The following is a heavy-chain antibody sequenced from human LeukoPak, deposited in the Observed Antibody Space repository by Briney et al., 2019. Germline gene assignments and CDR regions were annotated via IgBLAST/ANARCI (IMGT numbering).Heavy chain of an antibody. Sequence: SETLSLTCTVSGGSVSSGSYYWSWIRQPPGKGLECIGYIYYSGSTNYNPSLKSRVTISVDTSKNQFSLKLGSVTAADTAVYYCARFRRDGYNYDYYYGMDVWGQGTTVTVSS. V-gene: IGHV4-61*01. J-gene: IGHJ6*02. CDR1: GGSVSSGSYY. CDR2: IYYSGST. CDR3: ARFRRDGYNYDYYYGMDV. D-gene: IGHD5-24*01.